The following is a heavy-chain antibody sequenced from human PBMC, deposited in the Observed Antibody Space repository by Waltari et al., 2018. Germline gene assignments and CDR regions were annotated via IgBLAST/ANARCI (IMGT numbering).Heavy chain of an antibody. J-gene: IGHJ4*02. V-gene: IGHV3-30*18. CDR3: AKDPARYCSGGSCYPGGY. D-gene: IGHD2-15*01. CDR1: GFTFSSYG. CDR2: ISYDGSNK. Sequence: QVQLVESGGGVVQPGRSLRLSCAASGFTFSSYGMHWVRQAPGTGLEWVAVISYDGSNKYYADSVKGRFTISRDNSKNTLYLQMNSLRAEDTAVYYCAKDPARYCSGGSCYPGGYWGQGTLVTVSS.